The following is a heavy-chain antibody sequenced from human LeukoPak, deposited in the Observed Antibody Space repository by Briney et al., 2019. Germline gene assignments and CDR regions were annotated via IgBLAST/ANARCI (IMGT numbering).Heavy chain of an antibody. CDR2: INPSGGST. V-gene: IGHV1-46*01. D-gene: IGHD3-22*01. CDR1: GYTFTSYY. Sequence: ASVKVSCKASGYTFTSYYMHWVRQAPGQGREWRGIINPSGGSTSYAPKFQGRVTRTRDASTSTAYMELSSLRSEHTGVSYCARDSYDRSPYDYWGQGTLVTVSS. J-gene: IGHJ4*02. CDR3: ARDSYDRSPYDY.